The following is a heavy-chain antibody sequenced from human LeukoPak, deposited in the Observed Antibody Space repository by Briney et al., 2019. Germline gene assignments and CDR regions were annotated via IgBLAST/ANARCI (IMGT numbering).Heavy chain of an antibody. CDR3: AKDMYSGGWFPGI. CDR1: GFTFDDYA. Sequence: GRSLRLSCAASGFTFDDYAMHWVRQAPGKGLEWVSGISWNSGSIGYADSVKGRFTISRDNAKNSLYLQMNSLRAEDTALYYCAKDMYSGGWFPGIWGQGTMVTVSS. D-gene: IGHD6-19*01. CDR2: ISWNSGSI. J-gene: IGHJ3*02. V-gene: IGHV3-9*01.